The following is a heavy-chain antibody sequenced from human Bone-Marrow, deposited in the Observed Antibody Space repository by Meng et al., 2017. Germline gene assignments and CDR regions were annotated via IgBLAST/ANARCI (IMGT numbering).Heavy chain of an antibody. CDR3: AKDQYSSSWGPVDYFDY. CDR1: GFTFSSYA. CDR2: ISYDGSNK. Sequence: GGSLRLSCAASGFTFSSYAMHWVRQAPGKGLEWVAVISYDGSNKYYADSVKGRFTISRDNSKNTLYLQMNSLRAEDTAVYYCAKDQYSSSWGPVDYFDYWGQGTLVTVSS. V-gene: IGHV3-30*04. J-gene: IGHJ4*02. D-gene: IGHD6-13*01.